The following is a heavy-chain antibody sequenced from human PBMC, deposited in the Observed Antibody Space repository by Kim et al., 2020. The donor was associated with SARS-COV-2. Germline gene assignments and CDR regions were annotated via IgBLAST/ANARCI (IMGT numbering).Heavy chain of an antibody. D-gene: IGHD1-26*01. CDR3: AREGEYSGSYYFDY. CDR2: INHSGST. V-gene: IGHV4-34*01. J-gene: IGHJ4*02. CDR1: GGSFSGYY. Sequence: SETLSLTCAVYGGSFSGYYWSWIRQPPGKGLEWIGEINHSGSTNYNPSLKSRVTISVDTSKNQFSLKLSSVTAADTAVYYCAREGEYSGSYYFDYWGQGT.